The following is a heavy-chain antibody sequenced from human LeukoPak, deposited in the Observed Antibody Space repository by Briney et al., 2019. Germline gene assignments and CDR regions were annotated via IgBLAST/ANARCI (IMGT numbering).Heavy chain of an antibody. V-gene: IGHV3-66*01. Sequence: GGSLRLSCAASGFTVSSNYMSWVRQAPGKGLEWVSVIYSGGSTYYADSVKGRFTISRDNSKNTLYLQMNSLRAEDTAVYYCARDRVAMVRGEVYAFDIWGQGTMVTVSS. J-gene: IGHJ3*02. CDR3: ARDRVAMVRGEVYAFDI. CDR2: IYSGGST. D-gene: IGHD3-10*01. CDR1: GFTVSSNY.